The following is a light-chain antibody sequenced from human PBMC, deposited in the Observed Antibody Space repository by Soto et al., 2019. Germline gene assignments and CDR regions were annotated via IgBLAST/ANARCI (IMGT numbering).Light chain of an antibody. CDR2: LAS. CDR1: QAINNY. V-gene: IGKV1-39*01. Sequence: DIQMTQSPSSLSASVGDRVTVTCRASQAINNYLNWYQQKPGKAPKLLIYLASTLQGVVPLRFSGSGSGTHFTLTISSLHPEDVETCYYQQSYSSPHMFGQGDNVDIK. J-gene: IGKJ1*01. CDR3: QQSYSSPHM.